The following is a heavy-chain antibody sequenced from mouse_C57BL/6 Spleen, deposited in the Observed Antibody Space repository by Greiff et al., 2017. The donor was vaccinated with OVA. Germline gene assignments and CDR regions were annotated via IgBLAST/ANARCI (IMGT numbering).Heavy chain of an antibody. Sequence: VVESGAELARPGASVKMSCKASGYTFTSYTMHWVKQRPGQGLEWIGYINPSSGYTKYNQKFKDKATLTADKSSSTAYMQLSSLTSEDSAVYYCARSIGGYDGFAYWGQGTLVTVSA. V-gene: IGHV1-4*01. J-gene: IGHJ3*01. CDR1: GYTFTSYT. D-gene: IGHD2-2*01. CDR2: INPSSGYT. CDR3: ARSIGGYDGFAY.